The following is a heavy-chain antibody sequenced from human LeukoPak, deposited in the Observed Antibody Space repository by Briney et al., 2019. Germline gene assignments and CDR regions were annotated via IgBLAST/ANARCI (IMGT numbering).Heavy chain of an antibody. CDR3: ATTGRVIDY. J-gene: IGHJ4*02. D-gene: IGHD1-14*01. CDR2: IYYSGST. Sequence: PSETLSLTCTVSGGSISSSSYYWGWIRQPPGTGLEWIGSIYYSGSTYYNPSLKSRVTISVDTSKNQVSLKLSSVTAADTAVYYCATTGRVIDYWSQGTLVTVSS. V-gene: IGHV4-39*01. CDR1: GGSISSSSYY.